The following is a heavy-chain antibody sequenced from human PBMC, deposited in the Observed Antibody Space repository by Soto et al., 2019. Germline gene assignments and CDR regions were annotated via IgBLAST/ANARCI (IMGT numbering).Heavy chain of an antibody. V-gene: IGHV3-33*01. Sequence: GGSLRLSCAASGFTFSSYGMHWVRQAPGKGLEWVAVIWYDGSNKYYADSVKGRFTISRDNSKNTLYLQMNSLRAEDTAVYYCARDQLIAAAVTALYYYYYGMDVWGQGTTVTGSS. CDR3: ARDQLIAAAVTALYYYYYGMDV. J-gene: IGHJ6*02. D-gene: IGHD6-13*01. CDR2: IWYDGSNK. CDR1: GFTFSSYG.